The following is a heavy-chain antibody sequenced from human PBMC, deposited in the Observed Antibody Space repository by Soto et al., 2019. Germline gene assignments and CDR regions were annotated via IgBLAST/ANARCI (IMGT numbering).Heavy chain of an antibody. V-gene: IGHV1-18*01. J-gene: IGHJ3*02. CDR3: ARDLGGYMTTVTEDDAFDI. CDR1: GYTFTSYG. CDR2: ISAYNGNT. D-gene: IGHD4-17*01. Sequence: SVKVSCTASGYTFTSYGISWVRQAPGQGLEWMGWISAYNGNTNYAQKLQGRVTMTTDTSTSTAYMELRSLRSDDTAVYYCARDLGGYMTTVTEDDAFDIWGQGTMVTVSS.